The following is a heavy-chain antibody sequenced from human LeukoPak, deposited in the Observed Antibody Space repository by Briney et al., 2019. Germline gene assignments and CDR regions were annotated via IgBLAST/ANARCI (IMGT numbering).Heavy chain of an antibody. CDR1: GYTFTGYY. CDR3: ARALVSVNKEVDY. CDR2: INPNSGGT. J-gene: IGHJ4*02. V-gene: IGHV1-2*02. Sequence: ASVKVSCKASGYTFTGYYMHWVRQAPGQGLEWMGWINPNSGGTNYAQKFQGRVTMTRDTSISTAYMELSRLRSDDTAVYYCARALVSVNKEVDYWGLGTLVTVSS. D-gene: IGHD4-17*01.